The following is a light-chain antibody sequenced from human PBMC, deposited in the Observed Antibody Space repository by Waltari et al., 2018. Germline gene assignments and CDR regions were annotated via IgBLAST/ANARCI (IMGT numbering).Light chain of an antibody. CDR1: GSNIGAGYD. CDR3: QSYDRSLSVV. J-gene: IGLJ2*01. CDR2: GNN. V-gene: IGLV1-40*01. Sequence: SVSGAPGQRITISCTGSGSNIGAGYDVHWYQQFPGTAPKLLLYGNNNRPSGVPDRFFGSKTGTSASLAITGLQADDEADYYCQSYDRSLSVVFGGGTKLTVL.